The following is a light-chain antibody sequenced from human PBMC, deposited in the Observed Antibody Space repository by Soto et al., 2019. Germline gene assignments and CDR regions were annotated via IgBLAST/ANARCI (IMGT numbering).Light chain of an antibody. V-gene: IGKV1-6*01. J-gene: IGKJ4*01. CDR1: QGIRND. CDR2: AAS. CDR3: LQNYYYPLT. Sequence: AFNINESPASLSASIGNTVTIPCRASQGIRNDLDWYQQKPGKAPKLLIYAASSLQSGVPSRFSGSGSGTDFTLTISSLQPEDFATYYCLQNYYYPLTFGGGTKVAIK.